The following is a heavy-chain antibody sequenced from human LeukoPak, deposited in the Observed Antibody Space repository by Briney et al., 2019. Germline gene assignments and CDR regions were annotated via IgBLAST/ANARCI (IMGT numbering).Heavy chain of an antibody. CDR3: ARLSSSTSSSFYYYIGV. CDR2: IYYSGST. J-gene: IGHJ6*03. Sequence: PSETLPLTCTVSGDSINGHYWSWIRQPPGKGLEWIGYIYYSGSTHYNPSLKSRASLSVDTSKNQFSLNLSSVTAADTAVYYCARLSSSTSSSFYYYIGVWGKGTTVTVSS. D-gene: IGHD6-13*01. CDR1: GDSINGHY. V-gene: IGHV4-59*08.